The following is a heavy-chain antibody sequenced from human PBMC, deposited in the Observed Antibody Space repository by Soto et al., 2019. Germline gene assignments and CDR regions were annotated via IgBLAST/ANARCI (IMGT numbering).Heavy chain of an antibody. CDR1: GGSISSGGYY. CDR2: IYYSGST. CDR3: ATWFGETPRHYYYYGMDV. V-gene: IGHV4-31*03. Sequence: KASETLSLTCTVSGGSISSGGYYWSWIRQHPGKGLEWIGYIYYSGSTYYNPSLKSRVTISVDTSKNQFSLKLSSVTAADTAVYYCATWFGETPRHYYYYGMDVWGQGTTVTVSS. D-gene: IGHD3-10*01. J-gene: IGHJ6*02.